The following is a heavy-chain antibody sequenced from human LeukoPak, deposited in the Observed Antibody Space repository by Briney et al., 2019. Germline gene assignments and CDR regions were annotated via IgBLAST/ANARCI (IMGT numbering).Heavy chain of an antibody. CDR2: IYTSRSN. D-gene: IGHD2-15*01. CDR3: ARGIVVVAQLGFYFYYMDV. J-gene: IGHJ6*03. Sequence: PSETLSLTCTVSGGSISSGGYYWSWIPQPAGQGREWFMRIYTSRSNNSNPSIKSRVIIRVNSYKNQFPLKLSSVTAADTAVYYCARGIVVVAQLGFYFYYMDVRGKGTTVTISS. V-gene: IGHV4-61*02. CDR1: GGSISSGGYY.